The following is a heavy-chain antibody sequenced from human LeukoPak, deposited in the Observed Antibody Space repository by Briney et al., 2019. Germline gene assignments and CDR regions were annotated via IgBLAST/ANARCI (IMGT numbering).Heavy chain of an antibody. Sequence: ASVKVSCKASGYTFTGHYIHWVRQAPGHGLEWMGWVNPHSGCTNFAHRFRGRVTLTRDTPVTTPSMELNRLESDDTAIYVCARTANKYDSRLLFNWGQGTQIIASS. CDR2: VNPHSGCT. D-gene: IGHD3-22*01. CDR1: GYTFTGHY. CDR3: ARTANKYDSRLLFN. J-gene: IGHJ4*02. V-gene: IGHV1-2*02.